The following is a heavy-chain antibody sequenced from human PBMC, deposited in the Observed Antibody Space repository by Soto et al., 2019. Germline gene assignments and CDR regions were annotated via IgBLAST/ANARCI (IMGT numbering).Heavy chain of an antibody. J-gene: IGHJ6*02. Sequence: GGSLRLSCAASGFTFSNYAMSWVRQAPGKGLEWVSVISGSGGSTYYADSVKGRFTISRDNSKNTLYLQMNSLRAEDTAVYYWAKGLSSWYYYYGMDVWGQGTTVTVSS. D-gene: IGHD6-13*01. CDR1: GFTFSNYA. CDR3: AKGLSSWYYYYGMDV. V-gene: IGHV3-23*01. CDR2: ISGSGGST.